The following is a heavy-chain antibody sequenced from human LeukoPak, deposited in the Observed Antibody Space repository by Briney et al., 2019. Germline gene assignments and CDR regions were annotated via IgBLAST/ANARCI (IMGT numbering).Heavy chain of an antibody. V-gene: IGHV5-51*01. J-gene: IGHJ4*02. CDR2: IYPGDSDT. CDR3: ARHKAGNVWDLDY. D-gene: IGHD1-26*01. Sequence: GESLKISCKGSGYTFTSYWIGWVRQMPGKGLESMGFIYPGDSDTRYSPSFEGQVTISADKSITTAYLQWNSLKASDTAMYYCARHKAGNVWDLDYWGQGTLVTVSS. CDR1: GYTFTSYW.